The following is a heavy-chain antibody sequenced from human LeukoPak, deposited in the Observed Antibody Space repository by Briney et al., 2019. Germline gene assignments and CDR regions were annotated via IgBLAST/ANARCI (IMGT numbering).Heavy chain of an antibody. D-gene: IGHD1-1*01. CDR3: AKGLERESRLDS. Sequence: GGSLRLSCAASEFTFSHYGMTWVRQAPGRGLEWVSTISGSGGRTYCADSVRGRFTISTDNSKNTLYLQMNSLRAEDTALYYCAKGLERESRLDSWGQGTLVTVSS. CDR2: ISGSGGRT. CDR1: EFTFSHYG. J-gene: IGHJ4*02. V-gene: IGHV3-23*01.